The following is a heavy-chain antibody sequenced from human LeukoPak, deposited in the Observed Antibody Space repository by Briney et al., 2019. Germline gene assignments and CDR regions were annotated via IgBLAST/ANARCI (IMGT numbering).Heavy chain of an antibody. V-gene: IGHV3-30*18. CDR1: GFTFSSYS. D-gene: IGHD1-26*01. Sequence: GGSLRLSCAASGFTFSSYSMNWVRQAPGKGLEWVAVISYDGSTIYYADSVKGRFTISRDNSKDTVYLQMNSLRGDDTAVYYCAKGVGSTGSYFDYWGQGTLVTVSS. CDR2: ISYDGSTI. J-gene: IGHJ4*02. CDR3: AKGVGSTGSYFDY.